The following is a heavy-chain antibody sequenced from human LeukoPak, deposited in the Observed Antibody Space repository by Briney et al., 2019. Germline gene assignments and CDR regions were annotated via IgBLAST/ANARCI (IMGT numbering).Heavy chain of an antibody. V-gene: IGHV4-39*01. CDR3: ARELAEIAAAIRGYYYYYMDV. D-gene: IGHD6-13*01. CDR2: IYYSGST. CDR1: GGSISSSSYY. Sequence: SETLSLTCTVSGGSISSSSYYWGWIRQPPGKGLEWIGSIYYSGSTYYNPSLKSRVTKSVDTSKNQFSLKLSSVTAADTAVYYCARELAEIAAAIRGYYYYYMDVWGKGTTVTVSS. J-gene: IGHJ6*03.